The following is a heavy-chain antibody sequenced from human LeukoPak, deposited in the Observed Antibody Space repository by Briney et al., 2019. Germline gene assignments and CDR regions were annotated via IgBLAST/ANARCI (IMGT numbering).Heavy chain of an antibody. D-gene: IGHD3-22*01. CDR3: TRLLDNDSSGDPDTFDM. J-gene: IGHJ3*02. Sequence: SQTLSLTCTVSGGSITSHYSSWIRQAPGKGLEWIGFIYYSGRTKYNPSLQSRVTISLDTSEKKFSLKVTSVTAADTAVYYCTRLLDNDSSGDPDTFDMWGEGTVVTVSS. CDR1: GGSITSHY. CDR2: IYYSGRT. V-gene: IGHV4-59*08.